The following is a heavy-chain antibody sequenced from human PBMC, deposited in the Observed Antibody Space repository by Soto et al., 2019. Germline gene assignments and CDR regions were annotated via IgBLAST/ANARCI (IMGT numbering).Heavy chain of an antibody. Sequence: SDTLSLTRAVYGDSFTGYYWGWIRQPPGKGLEWIGEINHSGSTNYNPSLKSRVTMSLDTSKNQCSLSLSTVTAADTAVYFCARGSDRNKVGYWGQG. CDR2: INHSGST. CDR1: GDSFTGYY. V-gene: IGHV4-34*01. CDR3: ARGSDRNKVGY. J-gene: IGHJ4*02.